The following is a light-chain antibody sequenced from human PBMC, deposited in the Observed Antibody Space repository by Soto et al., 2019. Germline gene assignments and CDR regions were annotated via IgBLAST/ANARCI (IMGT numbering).Light chain of an antibody. J-gene: IGLJ2*01. CDR1: SSNIGNNY. V-gene: IGLV1-51*01. Sequence: QSVLTQPPSVSAAPGQKVTVSCSGSSSNIGNNYVPWYQQLPGTAPKLLIYDNNKRPSGTPDRFSGSRSGTSATLGITGLQTGDEADYYCGTWDDSLSAGIFGGGTKLTVL. CDR2: DNN. CDR3: GTWDDSLSAGI.